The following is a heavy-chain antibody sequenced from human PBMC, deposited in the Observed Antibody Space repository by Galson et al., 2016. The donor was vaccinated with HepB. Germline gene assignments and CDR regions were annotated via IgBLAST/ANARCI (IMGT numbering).Heavy chain of an antibody. CDR3: ARDLDPGSTSCFDY. Sequence: SVKVSCKASGYTFTSYGISWVRQAPGQGLEWMAWISGFNGKTEYAPDLQGRVTVTTDTSTSTAYMELRSLRSDDTAVYYCARDLDPGSTSCFDYWGQGTLVTVSS. CDR2: ISGFNGKT. J-gene: IGHJ4*02. CDR1: GYTFTSYG. D-gene: IGHD2-2*01. V-gene: IGHV1-18*01.